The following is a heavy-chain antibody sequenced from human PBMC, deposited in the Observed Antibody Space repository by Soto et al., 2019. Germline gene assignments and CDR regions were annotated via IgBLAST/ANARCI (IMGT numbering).Heavy chain of an antibody. J-gene: IGHJ4*02. Sequence: QVQLVESGGGVVQPGRSLRLSCAASGFTFNNYGMHWVRQAPGKGLEWVAVIWYDGSNKYYADSVKGRFTISRDNSKNTLCLQMNSLRAEDTAVYYCARGVTTVTTIDYWGQGTLVTVSS. CDR3: ARGVTTVTTIDY. CDR1: GFTFNNYG. CDR2: IWYDGSNK. D-gene: IGHD4-17*01. V-gene: IGHV3-33*01.